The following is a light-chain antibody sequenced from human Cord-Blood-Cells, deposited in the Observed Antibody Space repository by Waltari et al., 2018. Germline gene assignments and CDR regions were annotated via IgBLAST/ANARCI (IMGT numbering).Light chain of an antibody. Sequence: QSALTQPASVSGSPGQSITISCTGNSSDVGSYNLVSCYQQHPDKAPKLMIYEGSKRPSGVSNRFSGCKSGNTSSLTISGLQAEDEADYYCCSYAGSSTWVFGGGTKLTVL. CDR2: EGS. V-gene: IGLV2-23*01. J-gene: IGLJ3*02. CDR3: CSYAGSSTWV. CDR1: SSDVGSYNL.